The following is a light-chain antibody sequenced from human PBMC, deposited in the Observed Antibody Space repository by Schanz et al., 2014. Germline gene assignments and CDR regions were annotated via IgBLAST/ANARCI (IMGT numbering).Light chain of an antibody. J-gene: IGLJ3*02. V-gene: IGLV2-8*01. CDR3: SSYTSSSPWV. CDR2: GVN. CDR1: SSDVGGYSF. Sequence: QSALTQPPSASGSPGQSVTISCTGTSSDVGGYSFVSWYQQHPGKAPKLLIYGVNKRPSGVPDRFSGSKSGNTASLTVSGLQAEDEADYYCSSYTSSSPWVFGGGTKLTVL.